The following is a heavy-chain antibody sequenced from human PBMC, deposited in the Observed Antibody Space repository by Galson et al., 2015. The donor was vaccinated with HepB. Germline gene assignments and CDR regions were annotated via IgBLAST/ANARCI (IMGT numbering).Heavy chain of an antibody. CDR3: AREVVTYCGGECSDAFDI. CDR1: GYTFTGYY. D-gene: IGHD2-21*01. V-gene: IGHV1-2*06. CDR2: INPDSGGT. J-gene: IGHJ3*02. Sequence: SVKVSCKASGYTFTGYYMHWVRQAPGQGLEWMGRINPDSGGTNYAQNFQGRVTMTRDTSISTAYMELSRLISDDTAVYYCAREVVTYCGGECSDAFDIWGQGTMVTVSS.